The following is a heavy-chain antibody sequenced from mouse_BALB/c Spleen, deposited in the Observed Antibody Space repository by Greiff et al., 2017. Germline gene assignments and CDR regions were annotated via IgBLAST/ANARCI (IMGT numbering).Heavy chain of an antibody. CDR1: GYTFTDYA. Sequence: QVHVKQSGAELVRPGVSVKISCKGSGYTFTDYAMHWVKQSHAKSLEWIGVISTYYGDASYNQKFKGKATMTVDKSSSTAYMELARLTSEDSAIYYCARNGYSPYAMDYWGQGTSVTVSS. D-gene: IGHD2-3*01. V-gene: IGHV1S137*01. CDR2: ISTYYGDA. CDR3: ARNGYSPYAMDY. J-gene: IGHJ4*01.